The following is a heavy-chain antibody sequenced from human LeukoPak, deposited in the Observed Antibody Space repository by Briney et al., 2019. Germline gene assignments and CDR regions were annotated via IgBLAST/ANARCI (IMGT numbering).Heavy chain of an antibody. CDR2: IYYSGST. J-gene: IGHJ6*03. CDR1: GGSISSYY. CDR3: ARGVQGMVRGYYYYMDV. Sequence: SETLSLTCIVSGGSISSYYWSWIRQPPGEGLEWIGYIYYSGSTNYNPSLKSRVTISVDTSKNQFSLKLSSVTAADTAVYYCARGVQGMVRGYYYYMDVWGKGTTVTISS. V-gene: IGHV4-59*12. D-gene: IGHD3-10*01.